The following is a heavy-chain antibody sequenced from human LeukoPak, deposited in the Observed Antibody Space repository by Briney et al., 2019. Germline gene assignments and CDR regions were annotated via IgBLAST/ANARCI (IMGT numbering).Heavy chain of an antibody. V-gene: IGHV3-21*01. Sequence: GGSLRLSCAASGFTFSSYSMNWVRQAPGKGLEWVSSISSRSSYIYYADSVKGRFTISRDNAKNSLYLQMNSLRAEDTAVYYCAREENVVVVAHGGYYYYYYMDVWGKGTTVTVSS. CDR2: ISSRSSYI. J-gene: IGHJ6*03. CDR1: GFTFSSYS. CDR3: AREENVVVVAHGGYYYYYYMDV. D-gene: IGHD2-15*01.